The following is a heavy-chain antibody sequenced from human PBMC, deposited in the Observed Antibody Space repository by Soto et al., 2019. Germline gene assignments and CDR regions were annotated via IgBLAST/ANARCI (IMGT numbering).Heavy chain of an antibody. CDR2: ITPNSGGT. CDR1: GYTFTGCD. D-gene: IGHD1-26*01. CDR3: AREGGSYYGMDV. J-gene: IGHJ6*02. V-gene: IGHV1-2*04. Sequence: ASVEAACKAPGYTFTGCDMHWVRQAPGQVLEWMGWITPNSGGTNYAQTFQVWVTMTRNTSVRTAYMELSRLRSDDTAVYYCAREGGSYYGMDVWGQETTVTVSS.